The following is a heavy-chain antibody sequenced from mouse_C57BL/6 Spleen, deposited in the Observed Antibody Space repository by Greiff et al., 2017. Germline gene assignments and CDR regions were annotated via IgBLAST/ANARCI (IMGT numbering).Heavy chain of an antibody. Sequence: QVQLQQPGAELVKPGASVKLSCKASGYTFTSYWMHWVKQRPGRGLEWIGRIDPNSGGTKYNEKFKSKATLTVDKPSSTAYMQLSSLTSEDSAVYYCARSGITTVVGNYAMDYWGQGTSVTVSS. J-gene: IGHJ4*01. D-gene: IGHD1-1*01. V-gene: IGHV1-72*01. CDR2: IDPNSGGT. CDR1: GYTFTSYW. CDR3: ARSGITTVVGNYAMDY.